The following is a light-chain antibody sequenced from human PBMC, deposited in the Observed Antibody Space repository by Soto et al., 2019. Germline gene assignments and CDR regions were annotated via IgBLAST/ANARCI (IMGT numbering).Light chain of an antibody. CDR1: SSNIRAAYD. V-gene: IGLV1-40*01. CDR2: GNT. CDR3: QSHDSSLNSWV. Sequence: QAVVTQPPSMSGAPGQRVTISCTGSSSNIRAAYDVHWYQHLPGTAPKLLIYGNTNRPSGVPDRFSGSKSGTSASLAITGLQAEDEADYYCQSHDSSLNSWVFGGGTKLTVL. J-gene: IGLJ3*02.